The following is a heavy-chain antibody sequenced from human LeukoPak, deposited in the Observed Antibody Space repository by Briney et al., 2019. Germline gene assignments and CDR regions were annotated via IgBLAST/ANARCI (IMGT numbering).Heavy chain of an antibody. D-gene: IGHD6-19*01. CDR2: ITGSGGST. CDR1: GFTFSSYA. J-gene: IGHJ3*02. Sequence: GGSLRLSCAASGFTFSSYAMSWVRQAPGKGLEWVSAITGSGGSTYYADSVKGRFTISRDNAKSSLYLQMNSLRAEDTAVYYCARSVAGKSDAFDIWGQGTMVTVSS. CDR3: ARSVAGKSDAFDI. V-gene: IGHV3-23*01.